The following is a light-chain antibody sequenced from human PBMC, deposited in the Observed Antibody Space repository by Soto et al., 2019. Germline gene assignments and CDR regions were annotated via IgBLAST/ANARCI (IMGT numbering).Light chain of an antibody. Sequence: EIVLTQSPGTLSLSPGERATLSCRASQSVSSSYLAWYQQKPGQAPRLLIYGPSARATGIPDRFSGSGSGTDVTLTISRLEPEDFAVYYCRQYGSSPLYTFGPGTKLDIK. CDR1: QSVSSSY. CDR2: GPS. V-gene: IGKV3-20*01. J-gene: IGKJ2*01. CDR3: RQYGSSPLYT.